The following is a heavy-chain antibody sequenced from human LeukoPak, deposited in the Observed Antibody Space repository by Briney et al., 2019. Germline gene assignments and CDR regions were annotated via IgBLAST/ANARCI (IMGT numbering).Heavy chain of an antibody. CDR3: ARRPSGSSYDY. J-gene: IGHJ4*02. CDR2: IYHSGST. D-gene: IGHD1-26*01. V-gene: IGHV4-30-2*01. Sequence: PSETLSLTCTVSGGSISSGGYYWSWIRQPPGKGLEWIGYIYHSGSTYYNPSLKSRVTISVDRSKNQFSLKLSSVTAADTAVYYCARRPSGSSYDYWGQGTLVTVSS. CDR1: GGSISSGGYY.